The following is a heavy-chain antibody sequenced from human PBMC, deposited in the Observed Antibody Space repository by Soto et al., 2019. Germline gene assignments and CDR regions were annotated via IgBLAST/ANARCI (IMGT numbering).Heavy chain of an antibody. Sequence: ASVKVSCKASGYTFTSYGISWVRQAPGQGLEWMGWISAYNGNTNYAQKLQGRVTMTTDTSTSTAYMELRSLRSDDTAVYYCARAVWFGVAEGGLYYFDYWGQGTLVTVSS. CDR3: ARAVWFGVAEGGLYYFDY. J-gene: IGHJ4*02. CDR2: ISAYNGNT. CDR1: GYTFTSYG. V-gene: IGHV1-18*01. D-gene: IGHD3-10*01.